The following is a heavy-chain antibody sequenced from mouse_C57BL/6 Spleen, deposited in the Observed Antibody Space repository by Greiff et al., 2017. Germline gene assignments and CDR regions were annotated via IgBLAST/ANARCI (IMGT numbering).Heavy chain of an antibody. CDR2: INPNYGTT. Sequence: VQLQQSGPELVKPGASVKISCKAFCYSFTDYIMNRVKQSNGKSREWIGVINPNYGTTSYNQKLKSKTRLTVDQASSTAYMQLNSLTSEDSAVYYCARSSYGNCDAMDYWGQGTSVTVSS. CDR1: CYSFTDYI. CDR3: ARSSYGNCDAMDY. J-gene: IGHJ4*01. V-gene: IGHV1-39*01. D-gene: IGHD2-1*01.